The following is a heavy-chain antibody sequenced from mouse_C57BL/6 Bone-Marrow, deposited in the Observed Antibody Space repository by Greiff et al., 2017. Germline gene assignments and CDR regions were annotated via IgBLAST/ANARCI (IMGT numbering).Heavy chain of an antibody. CDR2: SRNKANDYTT. J-gene: IGHJ2*01. CDR1: GFTFSDFY. V-gene: IGHV7-1*01. Sequence: EVKLVESGGGLVQSGRSLRLSCATSGFTFSDFYMEWVRQAPGKGLEWIAASRNKANDYTTEYSASVKGRFIVSRDTSQSILYLQMNALRAEDTAIYYFARDLGRGYFDYWGQGTTLTVSS. D-gene: IGHD4-1*01. CDR3: ARDLGRGYFDY.